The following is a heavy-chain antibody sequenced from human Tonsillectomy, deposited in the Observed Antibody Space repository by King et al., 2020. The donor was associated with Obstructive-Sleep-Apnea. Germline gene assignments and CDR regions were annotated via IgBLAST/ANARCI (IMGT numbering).Heavy chain of an antibody. Sequence: QLQESGPGLVKPSETLSLTCTVSGGSISSSSYYWGWIRQPPGKGLEWIGGIYYSGSTSYNPSLKSRVTISVDTSKNQFSLKLSSLTAADTAVYYCARDPYYGGNRDYFDYWGQGTLVTVSS. D-gene: IGHD4-23*01. J-gene: IGHJ4*02. V-gene: IGHV4-39*07. CDR2: IYYSGST. CDR1: GGSISSSSYY. CDR3: ARDPYYGGNRDYFDY.